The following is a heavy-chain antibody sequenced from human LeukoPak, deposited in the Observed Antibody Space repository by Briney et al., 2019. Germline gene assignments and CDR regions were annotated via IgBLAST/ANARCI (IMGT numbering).Heavy chain of an antibody. CDR3: ARDWYYGSGSYSGDY. J-gene: IGHJ4*02. D-gene: IGHD3-10*01. CDR1: GYTFTSSG. CDR2: INAANGNT. Sequence: WASVTVSCTASGYTFTSSGMYWVRQAPGQRLEWMGWINAANGNTKYSQRFQGRVTITRDTSASTAYMELSSLRSEDTAVYYCARDWYYGSGSYSGDYWGQGTLVTVSS. V-gene: IGHV1-3*01.